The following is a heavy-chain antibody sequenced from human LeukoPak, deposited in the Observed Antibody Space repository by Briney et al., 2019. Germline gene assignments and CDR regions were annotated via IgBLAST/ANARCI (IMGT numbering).Heavy chain of an antibody. D-gene: IGHD6-6*01. J-gene: IGHJ3*02. V-gene: IGHV3-30*02. CDR2: IRYDGSNK. CDR3: AKPRIAARPSAFDI. CDR1: GFTFSSYA. Sequence: PGGSLRLSCAASGFTFSSYATHWVRQAPGKGLEWVAFIRYDGSNKYYADSVKGRFTISRDNSKNTLYLQMNSLRAEDTAVYYCAKPRIAARPSAFDIWGQGTMVTVSS.